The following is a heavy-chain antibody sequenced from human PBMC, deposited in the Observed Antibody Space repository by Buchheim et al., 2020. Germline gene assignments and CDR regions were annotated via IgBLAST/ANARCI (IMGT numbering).Heavy chain of an antibody. CDR3: IQSGFGRNDY. Sequence: EVQLVESGGGLVQPGGSLRLSCAASGFTFSNYWMHWVRQAPGKGLVWVSRINTDGSSTSYADSVKGRFTFSRDNAKNTLYLQMNSLRADDTAVYYCIQSGFGRNDYWGQGTL. D-gene: IGHD3-10*01. CDR2: INTDGSST. CDR1: GFTFSNYW. J-gene: IGHJ4*02. V-gene: IGHV3-74*01.